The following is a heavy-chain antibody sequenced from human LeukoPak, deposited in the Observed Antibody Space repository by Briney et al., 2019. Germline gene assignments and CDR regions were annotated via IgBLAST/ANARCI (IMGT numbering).Heavy chain of an antibody. Sequence: SETLSLTCAVSGGSISSSNWWSWVRQPPGKGLEWIGEIYHSGSTNYNPSLKSRVTISVDKSKNQFSLKLSSVTAADTAVYYCARGEHSSSWFGFDPWGQGTLVTVSS. CDR1: GGSISSSNW. J-gene: IGHJ5*02. CDR3: ARGEHSSSWFGFDP. V-gene: IGHV4-4*02. CDR2: IYHSGST. D-gene: IGHD6-13*01.